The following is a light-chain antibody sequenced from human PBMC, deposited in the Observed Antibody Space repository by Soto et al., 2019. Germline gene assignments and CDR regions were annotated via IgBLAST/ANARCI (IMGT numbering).Light chain of an antibody. CDR3: QQYYSSPYT. CDR2: WAS. CDR1: QSVLHSSNNKNY. J-gene: IGKJ2*01. Sequence: DIVMTQSPDSLAVSLGERATINCKSSQSVLHSSNNKNYLTWYQQKPRQPPKLLIYWASTRESGVPDRFSGSGSGTDFTLTIISLQAEDVAVYYCQQYYSSPYTFGQGTKLEIK. V-gene: IGKV4-1*01.